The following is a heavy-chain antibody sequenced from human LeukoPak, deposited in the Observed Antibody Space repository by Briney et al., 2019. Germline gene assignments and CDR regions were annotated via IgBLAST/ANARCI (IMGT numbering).Heavy chain of an antibody. D-gene: IGHD2-2*01. V-gene: IGHV3-23*01. CDR1: GFTFSSYA. CDR2: ISGSGGST. J-gene: IGHJ4*02. Sequence: HSGGSLRLSCAASGFTFSSYAMSWLRQAPGKGLEWVSAISGSGGSTYYADSVKGRFTISRDNSKNTLYLQMNSLRAEDTAVYYCAKDRDCSSTSCLFDYWGQGTLVTVSS. CDR3: AKDRDCSSTSCLFDY.